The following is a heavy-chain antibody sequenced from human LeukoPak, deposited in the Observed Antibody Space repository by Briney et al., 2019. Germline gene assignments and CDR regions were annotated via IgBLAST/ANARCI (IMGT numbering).Heavy chain of an antibody. J-gene: IGHJ4*02. CDR1: GFTFSSYS. CDR2: ISSSSSSYI. Sequence: GGSLRLSCAASGFTFSSYSMNWVRQAPGKGLEWVSSISSSSSSYIYYADSVKGRFTISRDNAKNSLYLQMNSLRAEDTAVYYCARVGISSRTLDYWGQGTLVTVSS. V-gene: IGHV3-21*01. D-gene: IGHD3-3*02. CDR3: ARVGISSRTLDY.